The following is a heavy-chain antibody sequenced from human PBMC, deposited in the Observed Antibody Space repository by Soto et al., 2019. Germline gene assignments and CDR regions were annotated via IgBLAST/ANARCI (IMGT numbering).Heavy chain of an antibody. D-gene: IGHD6-13*01. J-gene: IGHJ6*02. CDR2: IIPIFGTA. V-gene: IGHV1-69*13. CDR1: GGTFSSYA. CDR3: ALDAAGNYYYYGMDV. Sequence: GASVKVSFKASGGTFSSYAISWVRQAPGQGLEWMGGIIPIFGTANYAQKFQGRVTITADESTSTAYMELSSLRSEDTAVYYCALDAAGNYYYYGMDVWGQGTTVTVSS.